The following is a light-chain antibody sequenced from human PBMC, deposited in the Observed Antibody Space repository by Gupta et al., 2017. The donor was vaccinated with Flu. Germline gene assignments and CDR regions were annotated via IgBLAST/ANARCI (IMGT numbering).Light chain of an antibody. CDR1: ALQNQY. J-gene: IGLJ1*01. CDR2: KDT. CDR3: QSADSTSTYYV. V-gene: IGLV3-25*03. Sequence: GQTARITWAGDALQNQYVYWCQQKPGQAPELLIYKDTERPSGIPERFSASGSGTSGTLTISGGRAEDEADYYCQSADSTSTYYVFGAGTKVTVL.